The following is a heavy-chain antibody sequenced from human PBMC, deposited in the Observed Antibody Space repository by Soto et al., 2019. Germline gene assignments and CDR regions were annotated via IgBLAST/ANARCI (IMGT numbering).Heavy chain of an antibody. V-gene: IGHV3-30-3*01. CDR1: GFTFSSYA. J-gene: IGHJ4*02. CDR3: ARGGVTCGGVIAPYFDF. CDR2: ITYDGSNK. D-gene: IGHD3-16*02. Sequence: QVQLVESGGGVVQPGRSLRLSCAASGFTFSSYAMHWVRQAPGKGLEWVAVITYDGSNKYYADSVKGRFTISRDNFKNTVYLQMNSLRAEDTAVYYCARGGVTCGGVIAPYFDFWGQGTLVTVSS.